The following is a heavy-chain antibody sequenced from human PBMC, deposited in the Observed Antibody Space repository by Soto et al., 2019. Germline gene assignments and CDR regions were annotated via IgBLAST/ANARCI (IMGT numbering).Heavy chain of an antibody. CDR1: GFTFSSYW. D-gene: IGHD3-22*01. V-gene: IGHV3-7*03. CDR2: IKQDGSEK. J-gene: IGHJ4*02. Sequence: PGGSLRLSCAASGFTFSSYWMSWVRQAPGKGLEWVANIKQDGSEKYYVDSVKGRFTISRDNAKNSLYLQMNSLRAEDTAVYYCASGYSAAHFDYWGQGTLVTVYS. CDR3: ASGYSAAHFDY.